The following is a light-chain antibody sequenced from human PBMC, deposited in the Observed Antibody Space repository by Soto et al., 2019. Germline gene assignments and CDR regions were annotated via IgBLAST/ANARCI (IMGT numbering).Light chain of an antibody. CDR3: LQRSNWPLT. CDR2: DAS. V-gene: IGKV3-11*01. Sequence: DIVLTQSPDILSLSPGERATLSCRASQNVRTFLAWYQQKPGQAPRLLISDASYRATGIPPRFSGSGSGTDFPLTISSLEPEDFAVYYCLQRSNWPLTFGGGTKVEI. CDR1: QNVRTF. J-gene: IGKJ4*01.